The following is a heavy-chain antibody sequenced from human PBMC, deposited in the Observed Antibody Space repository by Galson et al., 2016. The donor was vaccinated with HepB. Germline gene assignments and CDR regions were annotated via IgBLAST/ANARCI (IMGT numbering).Heavy chain of an antibody. J-gene: IGHJ4*02. CDR2: INSYTGNP. CDR1: GYTFSSYT. CDR3: AKTYDSTGHYADY. V-gene: IGHV7-4-1*01. D-gene: IGHD3-22*01. Sequence: SVKVSCKGFGYTFSSYTMMWVRQATGHGLEWMGGINSYTGNPTYAQGLTGRFVFSVDTSVSTAYLHIDSLKPEDTAVYFCAKTYDSTGHYADYWGQGTLLTVSS.